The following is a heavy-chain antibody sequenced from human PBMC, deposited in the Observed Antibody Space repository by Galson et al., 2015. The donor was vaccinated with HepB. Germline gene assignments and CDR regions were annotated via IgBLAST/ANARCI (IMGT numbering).Heavy chain of an antibody. Sequence: SLRLSCAASGFTFSSYWMSWVRQAPGKGLEWVANIKQDGSEKYYVDSVKGRFTISRDNAKNSLYLQMNSLRAEDTAVYYCARVGIAVAAELDYWGQGTLVTVSS. CDR2: IKQDGSEK. D-gene: IGHD6-19*01. CDR3: ARVGIAVAAELDY. V-gene: IGHV3-7*03. CDR1: GFTFSSYW. J-gene: IGHJ4*02.